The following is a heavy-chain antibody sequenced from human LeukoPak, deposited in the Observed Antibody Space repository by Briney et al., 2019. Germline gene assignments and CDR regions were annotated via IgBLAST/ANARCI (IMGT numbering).Heavy chain of an antibody. D-gene: IGHD3-3*01. CDR2: ISGSGGST. Sequence: GGSLRLSCAASGFTFSSYAMSWVRQAPGKGLEWVSAISGSGGSTYYADSVKGRFTISRDNSKNTLYLQMNSLRAEDTAVYYCAKDPVDFWSGYYPGLIFDYWGQGTLVTVSS. V-gene: IGHV3-23*01. CDR3: AKDPVDFWSGYYPGLIFDY. CDR1: GFTFSSYA. J-gene: IGHJ4*02.